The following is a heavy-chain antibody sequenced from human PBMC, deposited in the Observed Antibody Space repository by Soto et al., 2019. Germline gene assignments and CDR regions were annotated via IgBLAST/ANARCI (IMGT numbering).Heavy chain of an antibody. CDR1: GYSFTSYW. J-gene: IGHJ6*02. Sequence: PGESLKISCKGSGYSFTSYWIGWVRQMPGKGLEWMGIISPGDSDTRYSPSFQGQVTISADKSISTAYLQWSSLKASDTATYSWATLPWRVADAMDVCAQATSVTDSS. V-gene: IGHV5-51*01. CDR2: ISPGDSDT. D-gene: IGHD2-15*01. CDR3: ATLPWRVADAMDV.